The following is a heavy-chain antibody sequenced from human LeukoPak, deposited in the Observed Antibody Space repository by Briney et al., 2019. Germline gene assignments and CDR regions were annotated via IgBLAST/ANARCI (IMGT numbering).Heavy chain of an antibody. J-gene: IGHJ4*02. CDR1: GFTFSSYA. CDR2: ISGSGGST. CDR3: AKIRAGVIGFPYYFDY. V-gene: IGHV3-23*01. Sequence: GGSLRLSCAASGFTFSSYAMSWVRQAPGKGLEWVSAISGSGGSTYYADSVKGRFTISRDNSKNTLYLQMNSLRAEDTAVYYCAKIRAGVIGFPYYFDYWGQGTLVTVSS. D-gene: IGHD3-22*01.